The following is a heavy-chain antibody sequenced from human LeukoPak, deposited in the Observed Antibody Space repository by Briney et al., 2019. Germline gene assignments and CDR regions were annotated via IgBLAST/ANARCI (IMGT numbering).Heavy chain of an antibody. CDR1: GFPFSRYW. V-gene: IGHV3-7*01. Sequence: GGSLRLSCAASGFPFSRYWMSWVRRAPGKGLEWVANIKQDGSEKYYVDSVKGRFTISRDNAKNSLYLQINSLRAEDTAVYYCARSLGVPAAIHYRGQGALVTVSS. CDR2: IKQDGSEK. D-gene: IGHD2-2*01. CDR3: ARSLGVPAAIHY. J-gene: IGHJ4*02.